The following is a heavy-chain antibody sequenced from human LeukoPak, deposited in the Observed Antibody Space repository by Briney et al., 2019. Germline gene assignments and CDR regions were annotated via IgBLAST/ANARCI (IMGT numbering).Heavy chain of an antibody. CDR2: IIPIFGTA. J-gene: IGHJ4*02. V-gene: IGHV1-69*05. CDR3: ARDVGYGDYVR. D-gene: IGHD4-17*01. CDR1: GGTFSCYA. Sequence: SVKVSCKASGGTFSCYAISWVRQAPGQGLEWMGGIIPIFGTANYAQKFQGRVTITTDESTSTAYMELSSLRSEDPAVYYCARDVGYGDYVRWGQGTLVTVSS.